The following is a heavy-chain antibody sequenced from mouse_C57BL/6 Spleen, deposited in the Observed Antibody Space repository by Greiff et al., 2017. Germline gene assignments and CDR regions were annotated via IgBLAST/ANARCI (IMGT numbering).Heavy chain of an antibody. CDR3: ARFRRGYYAMGY. CDR1: GYTFTSYW. Sequence: VQLQQPGAELVKPGASVKLSCKASGYTFTSYWMQWVKQRPGQGLEWIGEIDPSDSYTNYNQKFKGKATLTVDTSSSTAYMQLSSLTSEDSAVYYCARFRRGYYAMGYWGQGTSVTVSS. V-gene: IGHV1-50*01. CDR2: IDPSDSYT. J-gene: IGHJ4*01.